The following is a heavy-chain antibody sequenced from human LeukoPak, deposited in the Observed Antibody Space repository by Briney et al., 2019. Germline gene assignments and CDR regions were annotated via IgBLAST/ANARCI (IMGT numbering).Heavy chain of an antibody. V-gene: IGHV3-21*01. Sequence: GGSLRLSCAASGFTFSSYSMNWVRQAPGKGLEWVSSISSSSSYIYYADSVKGRFTISGDNAKNSLYLQMNSLRAEDTAVYYCARAPTVNYGGPNPFDYWGHGALVTVSS. CDR2: ISSSSSYI. D-gene: IGHD4-23*01. CDR1: GFTFSSYS. J-gene: IGHJ4*01. CDR3: ARAPTVNYGGPNPFDY.